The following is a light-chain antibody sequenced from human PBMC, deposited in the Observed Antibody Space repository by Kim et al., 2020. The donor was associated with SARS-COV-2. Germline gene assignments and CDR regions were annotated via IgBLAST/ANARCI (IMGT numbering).Light chain of an antibody. CDR2: GKN. V-gene: IGLV3-19*01. CDR1: ILRSYF. J-gene: IGLJ2*01. CDR3: NSRDSNDNVV. Sequence: VALGQTVRITCQGDILRSYFATWYQQQPGQAPILVIYGKNNRPSGIPDRFSGSSSGNTASLTITGTQAGDEADYYCNSRDSNDNVVFGGGTQLTVL.